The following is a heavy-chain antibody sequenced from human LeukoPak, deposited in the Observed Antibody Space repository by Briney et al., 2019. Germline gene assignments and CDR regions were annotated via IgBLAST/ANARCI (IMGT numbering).Heavy chain of an antibody. Sequence: GASVKVSCKASGGTFSSYAISWVRQAPGQGLEWMGWINPNSGGTNYAQKFQGRVTMTRDTSISTAYMELSRLRSDDTAVYYCARDRLYYYYMDVWGKGTTVTVSS. CDR3: ARDRLYYYYMDV. D-gene: IGHD2-21*01. CDR2: INPNSGGT. J-gene: IGHJ6*03. CDR1: GGTFSSYA. V-gene: IGHV1-2*02.